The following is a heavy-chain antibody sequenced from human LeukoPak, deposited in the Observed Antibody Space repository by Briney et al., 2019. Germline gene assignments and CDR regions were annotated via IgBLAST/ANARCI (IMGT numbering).Heavy chain of an antibody. Sequence: SGTLSLSCTVSGVTFRAYYWSWVRQPPGKGLEWIGEINYDGRTSYNPSLKSRVTISVDTSKKQAFLKLRSVTAADTAMYYCARGLNIEYFFDYWGQGSLVTVSS. V-gene: IGHV4-34*01. CDR2: INYDGRT. CDR3: ARGLNIEYFFDY. J-gene: IGHJ4*02. D-gene: IGHD5-12*01. CDR1: GVTFRAYY.